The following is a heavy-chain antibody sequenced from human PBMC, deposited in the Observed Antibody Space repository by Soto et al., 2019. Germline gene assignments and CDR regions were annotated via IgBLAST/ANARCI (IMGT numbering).Heavy chain of an antibody. J-gene: IGHJ5*02. CDR1: GYTFTSYG. CDR3: ARDWGFYYKGIFGEAPWFDP. Sequence: QVQLVQSGAEVKKPGASVKVSCKASGYTFTSYGISWVRQAPGQGLEWMGWISAYNGNTNYAQKLQGRVTMTTDTSTSTAYMELRSLRSDDTAVYYCARDWGFYYKGIFGEAPWFDPWGQGTLVTVSS. CDR2: ISAYNGNT. V-gene: IGHV1-18*01. D-gene: IGHD3-10*01.